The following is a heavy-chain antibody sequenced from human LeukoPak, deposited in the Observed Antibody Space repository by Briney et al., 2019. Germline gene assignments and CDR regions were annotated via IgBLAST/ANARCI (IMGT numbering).Heavy chain of an antibody. CDR2: ISYDGSNK. J-gene: IGHJ4*02. Sequence: PGGSLRLSCAASGFTFSSYAMHWVRQAPGKGLEWVAVISYDGSNKYYADSVKGRFTISRDNSKNTLYLQMNSLRAEDTAVYYCARSYSVDTAMTFDYWGQGTLATVSS. CDR1: GFTFSSYA. V-gene: IGHV3-30-3*01. D-gene: IGHD5-18*01. CDR3: ARSYSVDTAMTFDY.